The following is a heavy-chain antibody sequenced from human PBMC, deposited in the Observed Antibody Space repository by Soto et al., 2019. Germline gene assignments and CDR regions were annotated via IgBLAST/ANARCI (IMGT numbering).Heavy chain of an antibody. CDR2: IYHSGRT. CDR3: ARDQDSGWGLDS. Sequence: QVQVQESGPGLVKPSGTLSLTCVVSGGSISTDNWWSWVRQPPGKGLEWIGEIYHSGRTNYSPSLKSRVSISADTSKNQLSLQMTSVTAADTAVYYSARDQDSGWGLDSWGQGILVTVSS. CDR1: GGSISTDNW. J-gene: IGHJ4*02. D-gene: IGHD6-19*01. V-gene: IGHV4-4*02.